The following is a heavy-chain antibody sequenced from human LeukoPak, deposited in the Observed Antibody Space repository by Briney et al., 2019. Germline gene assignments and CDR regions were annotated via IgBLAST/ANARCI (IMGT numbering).Heavy chain of an antibody. CDR3: ARFASDFYWYFDL. V-gene: IGHV1-46*01. J-gene: IGHJ2*01. CDR1: GYIFTNSF. Sequence: ASVKVSCKASGYIFTNSFIHWVRQAPGQGLEWMGVINPRDANTNYAPESQGRVTLTGDSSTTTVYMDLSSLTSDDTAVYYCARFASDFYWYFDLWGRGTLVTVSP. CDR2: INPRDANT. D-gene: IGHD2-21*02.